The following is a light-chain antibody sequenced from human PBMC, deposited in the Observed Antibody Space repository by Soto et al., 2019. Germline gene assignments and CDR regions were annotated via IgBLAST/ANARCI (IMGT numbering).Light chain of an antibody. CDR3: QQVDSYPLT. CDR2: RAS. Sequence: IQLTQSPSFLSASVGDRVIITCRASQDINRYVAWYQQKSGQAPKLLIYRASNLRPGVPSRFSGSGSATDFTLTISNLQPEDFATYQCQQVDSYPLTFGGGNKLGIK. J-gene: IGKJ4*01. CDR1: QDINRY. V-gene: IGKV1-9*01.